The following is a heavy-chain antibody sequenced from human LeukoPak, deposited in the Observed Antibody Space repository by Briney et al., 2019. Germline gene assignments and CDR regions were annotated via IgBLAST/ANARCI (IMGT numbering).Heavy chain of an antibody. J-gene: IGHJ5*02. CDR1: GGSISSGSYY. CDR3: ARGVVPAAMVWFDP. D-gene: IGHD2-2*01. V-gene: IGHV4-61*02. Sequence: SETLSLTCTVSGGSISSGSYYWSWIRQPAGKGLEWIGRIYTSGSTNYNPSLKSRVTISVDTSKNQFSLKLSSVTAADTAVYYCARGVVPAAMVWFDPWGQGTLVTVSS. CDR2: IYTSGST.